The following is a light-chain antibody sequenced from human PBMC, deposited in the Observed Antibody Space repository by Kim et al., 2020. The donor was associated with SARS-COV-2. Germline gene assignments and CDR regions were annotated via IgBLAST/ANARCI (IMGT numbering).Light chain of an antibody. CDR2: QDN. J-gene: IGLJ3*02. Sequence: SYELTQPPSVSVSPGQTASITCSGDNLGTKYACWYQQTAGQSPVLLLYQDNKRPSGIPERFSGTNSGNTATLTISGTQTVDEAIYYCQAWDNSVWVFGGGTQLTVL. CDR1: NLGTKY. CDR3: QAWDNSVWV. V-gene: IGLV3-1*01.